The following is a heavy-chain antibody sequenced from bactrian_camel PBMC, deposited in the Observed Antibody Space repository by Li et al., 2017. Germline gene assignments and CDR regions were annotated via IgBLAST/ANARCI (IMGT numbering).Heavy chain of an antibody. Sequence: HVQLVESGGGSVQAGGSLRLSCSASGYTVSRHCLGWFRQAPGKEREQVATLTVDGKTNYADSAKGRFTISRDTAKKTTYLQLNSLKPEDTAMYYCAAGETAAMGWTRTCPEWDYWGQGTQVTVS. CDR1: GYTVSRHC. D-gene: IGHD3*01. CDR3: AAGETAAMGWTRTCPEWDY. J-gene: IGHJ4*01. V-gene: IGHV3S53*01. CDR2: LTVDGKT.